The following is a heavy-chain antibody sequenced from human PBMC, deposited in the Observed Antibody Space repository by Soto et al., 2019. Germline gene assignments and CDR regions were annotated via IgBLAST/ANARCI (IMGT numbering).Heavy chain of an antibody. Sequence: SETLSLTCAVYGGSFSGYYWSWIRQPPGKGLEWIGEINHSGSTNYNPSLKSRVTISVDTSKNQFSLKLSSVTAADTAVYYCARDYDFWSGYRRLNYGMDVWGQGTXVTVSS. J-gene: IGHJ6*02. CDR1: GGSFSGYY. V-gene: IGHV4-34*01. CDR3: ARDYDFWSGYRRLNYGMDV. D-gene: IGHD3-3*01. CDR2: INHSGST.